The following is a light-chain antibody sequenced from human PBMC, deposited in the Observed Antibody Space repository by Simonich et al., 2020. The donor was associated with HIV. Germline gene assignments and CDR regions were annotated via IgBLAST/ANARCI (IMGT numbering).Light chain of an antibody. CDR2: AAS. Sequence: DIQMSQSPSSLSASVGDRVTITCRASQTIRRYLNWYQQKPGTAPKLLIYAASTLQSGVPARFSGSASGTDFTLAISSLQPEDFATYYCQQSYSIPYTFGQGTKLEIK. CDR3: QQSYSIPYT. V-gene: IGKV1-39*01. CDR1: QTIRRY. J-gene: IGKJ2*01.